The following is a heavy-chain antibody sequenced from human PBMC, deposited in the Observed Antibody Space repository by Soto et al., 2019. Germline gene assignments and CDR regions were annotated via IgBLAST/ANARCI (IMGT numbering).Heavy chain of an antibody. CDR2: INAGNGNT. CDR1: GYTFTSYA. CDR3: ARDHNMVVGCSGGSCTDIDP. V-gene: IGHV1-3*01. Sequence: ASVKVSCKASGYTFTSYAMHWVRLAPGQRLEWMGWINAGNGNTKYSQKFQGRVTITRDTSASTAYMELSSLRSEDTAVYYCARDHNMVVGCSGGSCTDIDPWGQGTLVTVSS. D-gene: IGHD2-15*01. J-gene: IGHJ5*02.